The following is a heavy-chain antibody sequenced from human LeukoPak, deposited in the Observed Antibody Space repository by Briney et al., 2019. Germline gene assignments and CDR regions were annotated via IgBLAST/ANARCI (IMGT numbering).Heavy chain of an antibody. J-gene: IGHJ4*02. CDR1: GYIFTSYG. D-gene: IGHD6-19*01. V-gene: IGHV1-18*01. CDR3: ARGYNSGWFDY. CDR2: ISAYNGNT. Sequence: ASVKVSCKASGYIFTSYGISWVRQAPGQGLEWMGWISAYNGNTNYAQKFQGRVTMTRNTSISTAYMELSSLRSEDTAVYYCARGYNSGWFDYWGQGTLVTVSS.